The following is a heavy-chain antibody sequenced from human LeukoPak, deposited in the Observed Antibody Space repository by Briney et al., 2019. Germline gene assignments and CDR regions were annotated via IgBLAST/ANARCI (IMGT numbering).Heavy chain of an antibody. CDR1: GFTFSSYS. V-gene: IGHV3-21*01. J-gene: IGHJ3*02. D-gene: IGHD3-3*02. CDR2: ISSSSSYI. CDR3: ARDLGIGDAFDI. Sequence: PGGSLRLSCAASGFTFSSYSMNWVRQAPGKGLEWVSSISSSSSYIYYADSVKGRFTISRDNAKNSLYLQMNSLRAEDTAVYYCARDLGIGDAFDIWGQGTMVTVSS.